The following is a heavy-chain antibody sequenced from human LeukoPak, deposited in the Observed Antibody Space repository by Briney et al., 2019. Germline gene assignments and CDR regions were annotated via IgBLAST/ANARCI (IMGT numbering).Heavy chain of an antibody. J-gene: IGHJ4*02. CDR1: GGTFSSYA. CDR3: AGEEYYYGSGSYLSFYFDY. Sequence: SVKVSCKASGGTFSSYAISWVRQAPGQGLEWMGRIIPIFGTANYAQKFQGRVTITTDESTSTAYMELSSLRSEDTAVYYCAGEEYYYGSGSYLSFYFDYWGQGTLVTVSS. D-gene: IGHD3-10*01. CDR2: IIPIFGTA. V-gene: IGHV1-69*05.